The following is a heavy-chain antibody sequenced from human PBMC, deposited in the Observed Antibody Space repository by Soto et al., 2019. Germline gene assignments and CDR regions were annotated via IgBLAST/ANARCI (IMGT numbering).Heavy chain of an antibody. J-gene: IGHJ4*02. CDR1: GFTFSSYW. V-gene: IGHV3-74*01. Sequence: VQLVESGGGLVQPGGSLRLSCAASGFTFSSYWMQWVRQAPGKGLVWVSRINSYGSSTSYADSVKGRFTISSDNDKNTLHLQMNSLRVEDTAVYYCVSSFHPSLGSVSDRTYHLDYWGQGTLVTVSS. D-gene: IGHD3-10*01. CDR2: INSYGSST. CDR3: VSSFHPSLGSVSDRTYHLDY.